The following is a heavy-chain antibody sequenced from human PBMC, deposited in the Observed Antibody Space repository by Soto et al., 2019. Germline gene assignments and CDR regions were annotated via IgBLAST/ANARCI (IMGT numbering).Heavy chain of an antibody. D-gene: IGHD2-2*01. J-gene: IGHJ4*02. CDR2: ISGSGGSSGP. CDR1: GFTFSTYT. CDR3: AKARCSTANCYVPEY. Sequence: EVQLLESGGGLVQPGGSLRLSCVASGFTFSTYTMSWVRQAPGMGLEWVSVISGSGGSSGPSYADSVQGRFSISRDNTRNTLYLQMNSLRGEDTAMYYCAKARCSTANCYVPEYWGQGTRVTVSS. V-gene: IGHV3-23*01.